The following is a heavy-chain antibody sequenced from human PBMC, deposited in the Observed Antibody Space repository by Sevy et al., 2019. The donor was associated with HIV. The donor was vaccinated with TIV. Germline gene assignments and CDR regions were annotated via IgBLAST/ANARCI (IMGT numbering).Heavy chain of an antibody. Sequence: GGSLRLSCAASGFTFSNYAMCWVRQAPGKGLEWVSGVGSGGSTYYADSLKGRFTISRDNSKNTLYLQMNSLRAEDTAVYYCAKGGGIAARLPYYYGMDVWGQGTTVTVSS. V-gene: IGHV3-23*01. J-gene: IGHJ6*02. CDR2: VGSGGST. CDR3: AKGGGIAARLPYYYGMDV. D-gene: IGHD6-6*01. CDR1: GFTFSNYA.